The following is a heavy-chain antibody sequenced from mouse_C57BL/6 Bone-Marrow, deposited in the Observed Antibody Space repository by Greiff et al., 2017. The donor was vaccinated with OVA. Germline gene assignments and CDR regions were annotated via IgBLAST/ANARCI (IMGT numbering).Heavy chain of an antibody. CDR2: IDPSDSYT. V-gene: IGHV1-69*01. Sequence: QVQLKQPGAELVMPGASVKLSCKASGYTFTSYWMHWVKQRPGQGLEWIGEIDPSDSYTNYNQKFKGKSTLTVDKSSSTAYMQLSSLTSEDSAVYYCARVAPYYGNWYFDVWGTGTTVTVSS. CDR3: ARVAPYYGNWYFDV. CDR1: GYTFTSYW. D-gene: IGHD2-10*01. J-gene: IGHJ1*03.